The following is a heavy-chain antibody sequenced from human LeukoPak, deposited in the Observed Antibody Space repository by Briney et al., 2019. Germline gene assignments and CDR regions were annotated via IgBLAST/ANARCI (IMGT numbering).Heavy chain of an antibody. CDR3: ARESGYCSSTSCPLDY. J-gene: IGHJ4*02. CDR2: INPNSGGT. V-gene: IGHV1-2*02. D-gene: IGHD2-2*01. CDR1: GYTFTGYY. Sequence: ASVKVSCTASGYTFTGYYMHWVRQAPGQGLEWMGWINPNSGGTNYAQKFQGRVTMTRDTSISTAYMELSRLRSDDTAVYYCARESGYCSSTSCPLDYWGQGTLVTVSS.